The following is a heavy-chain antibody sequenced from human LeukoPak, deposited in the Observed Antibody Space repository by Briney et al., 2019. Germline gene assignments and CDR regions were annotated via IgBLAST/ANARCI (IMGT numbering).Heavy chain of an antibody. D-gene: IGHD1-1*01. Sequence: GGSLRLSCAASGFTFSSYGMHWVRQAPGQGLEWMGWISAYNGNTNYAQKLQGRVTMTTDTSTSTAYMELRSLRSDDTAVYYCARVPPYNWNENAFDIWGQGTMVTVSS. J-gene: IGHJ3*02. CDR2: ISAYNGNT. CDR1: GFTFSSYG. CDR3: ARVPPYNWNENAFDI. V-gene: IGHV1-18*01.